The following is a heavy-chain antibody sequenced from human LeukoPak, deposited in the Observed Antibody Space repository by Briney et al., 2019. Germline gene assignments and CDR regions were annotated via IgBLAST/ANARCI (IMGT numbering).Heavy chain of an antibody. Sequence: RGSLRLSRAPSAVTSSIYSMNCGRQAPGKGLEWVSSISSSSSYIYYADSVKGRFTITRDKAKNSLYLQMNSVRAEDTAVYYCARDNDLDYWGQGTLVTVSS. CDR1: AVTSSIYS. D-gene: IGHD1-1*01. J-gene: IGHJ4*02. CDR3: ARDNDLDY. CDR2: ISSSSSYI. V-gene: IGHV3-21*01.